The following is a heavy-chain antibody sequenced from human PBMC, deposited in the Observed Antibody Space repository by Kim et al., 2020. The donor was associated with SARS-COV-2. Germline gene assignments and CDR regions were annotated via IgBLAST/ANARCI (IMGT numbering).Heavy chain of an antibody. Sequence: IAYADSVKGRFSISRDNAKKSLFLQMNGLRAEDTALYYCAKDQDSGNFIDYWGQGTLVTVSS. CDR2: I. V-gene: IGHV3-9*01. J-gene: IGHJ4*02. D-gene: IGHD1-26*01. CDR3: AKDQDSGNFIDY.